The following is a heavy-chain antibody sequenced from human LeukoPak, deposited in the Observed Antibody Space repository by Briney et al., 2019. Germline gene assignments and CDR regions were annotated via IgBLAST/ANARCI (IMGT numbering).Heavy chain of an antibody. CDR3: AIAYCSSTSCYTFKWGFDY. D-gene: IGHD2-2*02. CDR1: GYTFTGYY. CDR2: INPNSGGT. J-gene: IGHJ4*02. V-gene: IGHV1-2*02. Sequence: ASVKVSCKASGYTFTGYYMHWVRQAPGQGLEWMGWINPNSGGTNYAQKFQGRVTMTRDTSISTAYMELSRLRSDDTAVYHCAIAYCSSTSCYTFKWGFDYWGQGTLVTVSS.